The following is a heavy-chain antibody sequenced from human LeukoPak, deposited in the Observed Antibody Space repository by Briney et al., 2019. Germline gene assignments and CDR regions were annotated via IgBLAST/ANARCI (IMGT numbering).Heavy chain of an antibody. CDR3: ARDEWGILDD. D-gene: IGHD2-15*01. Sequence: SQTLSLTCTVSGGSISSGSYYWSWIRQPAGKGLEWIGRIYTSGSTNYNPSLKSRVTISVDTSKNQFSLKLSSVTAADTAVYYCARDEWGILDDWGQGTLVTVSS. CDR1: GGSISSGSYY. J-gene: IGHJ4*02. CDR2: IYTSGST. V-gene: IGHV4-61*02.